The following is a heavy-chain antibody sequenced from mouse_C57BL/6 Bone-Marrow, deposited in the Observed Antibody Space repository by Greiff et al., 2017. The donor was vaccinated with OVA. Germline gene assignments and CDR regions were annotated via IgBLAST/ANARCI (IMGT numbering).Heavy chain of an antibody. CDR3: ASYDYDGGGAWFAY. Sequence: EVKRVESGGGLVKPGGSLKLSCAASGFTFSSYAMSWVRQTPEKRLEWVATISDGGSYTYYPDNVKGRFSISRDNAKNNLYLQMSHLKSEDTAMYYCASYDYDGGGAWFAYWGQGTLVTVSA. CDR1: GFTFSSYA. V-gene: IGHV5-4*03. CDR2: ISDGGSYT. J-gene: IGHJ3*01. D-gene: IGHD2-4*01.